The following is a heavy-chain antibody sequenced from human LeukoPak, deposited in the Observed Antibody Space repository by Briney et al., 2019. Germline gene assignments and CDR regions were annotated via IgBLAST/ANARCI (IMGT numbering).Heavy chain of an antibody. CDR2: IYPGDSDT. Sequence: GESLKISCKGSGYSFTNYWIGWVRQLPGKGPEWMGIIYPGDSDTRYSPSFQGQVTISADKSISTAYLQWSSLKASDTAMYYCARHLRLWQNWFDPWGQGTLVTVSS. CDR1: GYSFTNYW. CDR3: ARHLRLWQNWFDP. D-gene: IGHD5-18*01. J-gene: IGHJ5*02. V-gene: IGHV5-51*01.